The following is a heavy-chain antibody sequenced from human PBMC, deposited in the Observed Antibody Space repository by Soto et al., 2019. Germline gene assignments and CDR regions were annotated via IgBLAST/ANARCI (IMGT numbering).Heavy chain of an antibody. Sequence: GDSLKISCKGAGYSFTSYWISWVRQIPGKGLEWMGRIDPSDSYTNYSPSFQGHVTIPADKSISTAYLQWSSLKGSDTAMYYCARQIIVVPAATPYYYYYGIDVWRQGTAVTVSS. CDR1: GYSFTSYW. CDR3: ARQIIVVPAATPYYYYYGIDV. D-gene: IGHD2-2*01. J-gene: IGHJ6*02. CDR2: IDPSDSYT. V-gene: IGHV5-10-1*01.